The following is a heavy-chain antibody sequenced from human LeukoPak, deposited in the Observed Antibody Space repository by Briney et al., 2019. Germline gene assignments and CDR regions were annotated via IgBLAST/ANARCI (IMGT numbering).Heavy chain of an antibody. J-gene: IGHJ4*02. Sequence: GGSLRLSCAASGFTFDVYAMHWVRQAPGKGLEWVSGISWNSGSIGYADSVKGRFTISRDNAKNSLYLQMNSLRAEDTALYYCAKDLYGSSWSFDYWGQGTLVTVSS. V-gene: IGHV3-9*01. D-gene: IGHD6-13*01. CDR1: GFTFDVYA. CDR3: AKDLYGSSWSFDY. CDR2: ISWNSGSI.